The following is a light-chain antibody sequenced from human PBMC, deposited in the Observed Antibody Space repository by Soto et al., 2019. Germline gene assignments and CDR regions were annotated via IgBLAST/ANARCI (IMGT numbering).Light chain of an antibody. J-gene: IGKJ5*01. Sequence: ERVMTQSPATVSVSPGDRVTLSCRASRTVHSNVAWYQHKPGQAPRLLIYGASFRATGMPARFSGSGSETDFTLTISSLEPEDFAVYYCQHRMNWPLTFGQGTRLEIK. CDR3: QHRMNWPLT. V-gene: IGKV3-15*01. CDR2: GAS. CDR1: RTVHSN.